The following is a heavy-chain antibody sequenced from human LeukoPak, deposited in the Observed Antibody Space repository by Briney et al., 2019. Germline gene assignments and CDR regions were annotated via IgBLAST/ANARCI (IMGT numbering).Heavy chain of an antibody. Sequence: SVKVSCKASGGTFNTYAITWVRQAPGQGLEWMGRIIPILDVADSAQRFQGRVTITTDRSTSTVYMELNSLRSEDTAIYYCARFPVRGYTYGSVIHHMDVWGQGTTVIVSS. CDR2: IIPILDVA. CDR3: ARFPVRGYTYGSVIHHMDV. D-gene: IGHD5-18*01. CDR1: GGTFNTYA. J-gene: IGHJ6*02. V-gene: IGHV1-69*04.